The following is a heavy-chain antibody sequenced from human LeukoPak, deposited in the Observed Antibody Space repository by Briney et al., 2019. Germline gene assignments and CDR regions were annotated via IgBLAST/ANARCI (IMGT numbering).Heavy chain of an antibody. D-gene: IGHD2-2*01. CDR3: ARGGDFGVPAPLGIDAFDI. Sequence: GGSLRLSCAASGFTFSDYYMTWIRQAPGKGLEWLGFIRSQAYGGTIEYAASVKGRFSISRDNSKSIADLQINSLKTEDTAVYYCARGGDFGVPAPLGIDAFDIWGQGTMVTVSS. CDR2: IRSQAYGGTI. J-gene: IGHJ3*02. CDR1: GFTFSDYY. V-gene: IGHV3-71*01.